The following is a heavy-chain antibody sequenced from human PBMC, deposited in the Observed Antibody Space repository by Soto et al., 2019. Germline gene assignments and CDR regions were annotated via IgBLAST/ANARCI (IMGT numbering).Heavy chain of an antibody. J-gene: IGHJ6*02. D-gene: IGHD7-27*01. V-gene: IGHV1-46*01. CDR1: GDTFIGYY. Sequence: QVQLVQSGAEVKKPGASVKVSCKASGDTFIGYYMHWVRQAPGQGLEWMAIINPSDGSTSYAQKFQGRVTMTRDTSTTSFYMELSSLRSEDTAVYYCARDVEHGAPNFFHSYGMDVWGQGTTVTVAS. CDR2: INPSDGST. CDR3: ARDVEHGAPNFFHSYGMDV.